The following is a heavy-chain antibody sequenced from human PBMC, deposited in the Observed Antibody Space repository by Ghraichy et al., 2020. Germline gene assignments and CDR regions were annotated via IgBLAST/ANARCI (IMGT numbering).Heavy chain of an antibody. Sequence: GGSLRLSCAASGFTFSSYGMHWVRQAPGKGLEWVAFIRYDGSNKYYADSVKGRFTISRDNSKNTLYLQMNSLRAEDTAVYYCAKALGAVAEWALFWGQGTLVTVSS. CDR2: IRYDGSNK. D-gene: IGHD6-19*01. CDR3: AKALGAVAEWALF. V-gene: IGHV3-30*02. CDR1: GFTFSSYG. J-gene: IGHJ4*02.